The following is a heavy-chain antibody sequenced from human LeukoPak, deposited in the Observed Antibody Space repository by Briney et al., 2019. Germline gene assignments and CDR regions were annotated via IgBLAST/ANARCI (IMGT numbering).Heavy chain of an antibody. Sequence: GGSLRLSCAASGFTFSSEWMHWVRQAPGRGLVWISHIDGNGRTTNYGDSVRGRFTVSRDNAKNTLYLQMNSLRAEDTAVYYCARDVPRTSGPWGRGTLVTVSS. CDR3: ARDVPRTSGP. CDR1: GFTFSSEW. J-gene: IGHJ5*02. V-gene: IGHV3-74*01. CDR2: IDGNGRTT. D-gene: IGHD3-10*01.